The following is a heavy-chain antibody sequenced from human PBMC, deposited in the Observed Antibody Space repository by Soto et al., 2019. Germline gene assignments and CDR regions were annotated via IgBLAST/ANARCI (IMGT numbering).Heavy chain of an antibody. CDR3: AREWGALYFDILPGSLSTDF. CDR2: ISSSSSTI. D-gene: IGHD3-9*01. J-gene: IGHJ4*03. V-gene: IGHV3-48*02. CDR1: GLTFSSYS. Sequence: GGYLRLSCAASGLTFSSYSMNWVRQAPGKGLEWVSYISSSSSTIYYADSVKGRFTISRDNAKNSLYLQMNSLRDEDTAVYYCAREWGALYFDILPGSLSTDFWGPGTLVTVS.